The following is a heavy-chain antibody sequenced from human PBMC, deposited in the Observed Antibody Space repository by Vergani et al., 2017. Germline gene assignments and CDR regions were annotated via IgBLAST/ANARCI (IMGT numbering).Heavy chain of an antibody. CDR3: AREGGYCSSTSCLSVSSHVTGWFDP. D-gene: IGHD2-2*01. CDR1: GGSISSYY. J-gene: IGHJ5*02. V-gene: IGHV4-4*07. Sequence: QLQLQESGPGLVKPSETLSLTCTVSGGSISSYYWSWIRQPAGKGLEWIGRIYTSGSTNYNPSLKSRVTMSVDTSKNQFSLKLSSVTAADTAVYYCAREGGYCSSTSCLSVSSHVTGWFDPWGQGTLVTVSS. CDR2: IYTSGST.